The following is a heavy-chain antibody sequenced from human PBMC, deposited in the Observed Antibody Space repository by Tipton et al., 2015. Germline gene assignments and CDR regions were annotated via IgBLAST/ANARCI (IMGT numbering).Heavy chain of an antibody. D-gene: IGHD6-19*01. V-gene: IGHV4-59*12. CDR2: ISYSGSP. Sequence: TLSLICSVSGGSISTYYWSWIRQPPGKGLEWIGYISYSGSPNYNPSLRSRVTISVDASKNQFSLQLSSITAADTAVYYCARGHYVSGWYSHYFDLWGRGSLVTVSS. J-gene: IGHJ2*01. CDR3: ARGHYVSGWYSHYFDL. CDR1: GGSISTYY.